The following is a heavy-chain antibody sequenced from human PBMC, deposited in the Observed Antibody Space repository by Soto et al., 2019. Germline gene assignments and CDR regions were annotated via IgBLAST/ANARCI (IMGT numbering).Heavy chain of an antibody. Sequence: PSETLSLTCTVSGGSISSYYWSWIRQPPGKGLEWIGYIYYSGSTNYNPSLKSRVTISVDTSKNQFSLKLSSVTAADTAVYYCARHGTCSSTSCYFGYLTTGFDPWGQGTLVTVSS. J-gene: IGHJ5*02. D-gene: IGHD2-2*01. V-gene: IGHV4-59*08. CDR3: ARHGTCSSTSCYFGYLTTGFDP. CDR2: IYYSGST. CDR1: GGSISSYY.